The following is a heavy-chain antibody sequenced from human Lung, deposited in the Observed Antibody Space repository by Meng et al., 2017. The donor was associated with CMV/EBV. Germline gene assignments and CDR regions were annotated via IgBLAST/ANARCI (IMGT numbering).Heavy chain of an antibody. CDR3: ARADKVRFDY. V-gene: IGHV4-4*02. J-gene: IGHJ4*02. CDR1: GGSMSSTNW. Sequence: QVPRQESGPGLVKPSGTRSLTCAGAGGSMSSTNWWSWVRQPPGKGLEWIGEIYHSGSTNYNPSLKSRVSISVDKSKNQFSLKLSSVTAADTAVYYCARADKVRFDYWGQGTLVTVSS. CDR2: IYHSGST.